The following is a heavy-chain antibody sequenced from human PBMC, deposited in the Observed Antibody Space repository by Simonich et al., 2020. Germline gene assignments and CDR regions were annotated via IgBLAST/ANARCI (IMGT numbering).Heavy chain of an antibody. D-gene: IGHD1-7*01. Sequence: EVQLLESGGGLVQPGGSLRLSCAASGFTFSSYAMSWVRQAPGEVLEWVAANRGSGGRNYDADSVKGRFTISRDNSKNTLYLQMNSLRAEDTAVYYCAKRSGVSITGTFDYWGQGTLVTVSS. CDR3: AKRSGVSITGTFDY. J-gene: IGHJ4*02. V-gene: IGHV3-23*01. CDR1: GFTFSSYA. CDR2: NRGSGGRN.